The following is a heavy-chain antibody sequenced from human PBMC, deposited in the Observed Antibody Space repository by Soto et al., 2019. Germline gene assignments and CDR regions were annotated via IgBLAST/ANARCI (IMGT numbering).Heavy chain of an antibody. CDR2: ISYDGSNK. CDR3: ARDLGSSSDY. D-gene: IGHD6-6*01. CDR1: GFTFSSYA. V-gene: IGHV3-30-3*01. J-gene: IGHJ4*02. Sequence: QVQLVESGGGVVQPGRSLRLSCAASGFTFSSYAMHWVRQAPGKGLEWVAVISYDGSNKYYADSVKGRFTISRDNSKNTLYLQMNSLRAEDTAVYYCARDLGSSSDYWGQGTLVTVSS.